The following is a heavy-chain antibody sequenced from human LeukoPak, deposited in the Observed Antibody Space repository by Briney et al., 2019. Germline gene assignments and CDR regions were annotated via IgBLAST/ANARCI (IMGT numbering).Heavy chain of an antibody. Sequence: SGPSLVRPTQTLTLTCTVSGFSLSNSAVVVGWIRQPPGKALEWLALIYWNDEKNYSPSLKSRLTITKDTSKNQVVLAMTNMDPVDTATYYCAHTIRGLPDYWGQGTLVTVSS. V-gene: IGHV2-5*01. CDR1: GFSLSNSAVV. D-gene: IGHD4-11*01. CDR3: AHTIRGLPDY. CDR2: IYWNDEK. J-gene: IGHJ4*02.